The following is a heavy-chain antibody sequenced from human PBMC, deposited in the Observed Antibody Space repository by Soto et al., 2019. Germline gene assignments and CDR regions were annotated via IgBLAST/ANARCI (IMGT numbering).Heavy chain of an antibody. J-gene: IGHJ3*02. V-gene: IGHV4-59*12. D-gene: IGHD2-8*01. Sequence: SETLSLTCTVSGGSISSYYWSWIRQPPGKGLEWIGYIYYSGSTNYNPSLKSRVTISVDTSKNQFSLKLSSVTAADTAVYYCARDGYSTILRKGAFDIWGQGTMVTVSS. CDR1: GGSISSYY. CDR2: IYYSGST. CDR3: ARDGYSTILRKGAFDI.